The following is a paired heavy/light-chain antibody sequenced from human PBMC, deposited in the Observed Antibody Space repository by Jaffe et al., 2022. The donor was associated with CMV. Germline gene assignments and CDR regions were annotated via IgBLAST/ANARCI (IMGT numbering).Light chain of an antibody. CDR2: GAS. CDR1: QSITSSY. CDR3: QQYGSTQT. Sequence: EIVLTQSPGTLSLSPGERATLSCRASQSITSSYLAWYQQKPGQAPRLLIYGASSRATGIPDRFSGSGSGTDFTLTISRLEPEDFAVYYCQQYGSTQTFGQGTKVEIK. V-gene: IGKV3-20*01. J-gene: IGKJ1*01.
Heavy chain of an antibody. CDR3: AKSPSSLRGN. J-gene: IGHJ4*02. V-gene: IGHV3-23*01. Sequence: EVQLLESGGGLVQLGGSLRLSCAASGFTFSSYAMSWVRQRPGKGLEWVSGISGSGGSTHYADSVKGRFTMSRDNSKNTLSLQMNSLRADDTAVYYCAKSPSSLRGNWGQGTLVTVSS. CDR2: ISGSGGST. D-gene: IGHD6-13*01. CDR1: GFTFSSYA.